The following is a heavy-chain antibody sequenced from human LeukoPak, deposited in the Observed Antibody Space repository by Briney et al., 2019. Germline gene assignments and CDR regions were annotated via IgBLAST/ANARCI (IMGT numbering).Heavy chain of an antibody. V-gene: IGHV4-34*01. D-gene: IGHD2-8*02. CDR3: AGHHPRNTVDF. CDR1: GGSFSGYY. J-gene: IGHJ4*02. CDR2: INHSGST. Sequence: PSETLSLTCAVYGGSFSGYYWSWIRQPPGKGLEWIGEINHSGSTNYNLSLKSRVTISVDTSKNQFSLKLSSVTAADTAVYYCAGHHPRNTVDFWGQGTLVTVSS.